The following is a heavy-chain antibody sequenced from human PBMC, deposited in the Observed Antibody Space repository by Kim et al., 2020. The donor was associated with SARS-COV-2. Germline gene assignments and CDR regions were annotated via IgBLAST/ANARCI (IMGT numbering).Heavy chain of an antibody. D-gene: IGHD5-12*01. CDR3: ARDRGYYFDY. CDR2: ISASGS. V-gene: IGHV3-23*01. Sequence: GGSLRLSCAASGFTFSSYAMSWVRVVPGKGLEWVSAISASGSNYADSVKGRFTISRDNSKNTVYLQMNSLRAEDTAVYYCARDRGYYFDYWGQGTLVTVSS. J-gene: IGHJ4*02. CDR1: GFTFSSYA.